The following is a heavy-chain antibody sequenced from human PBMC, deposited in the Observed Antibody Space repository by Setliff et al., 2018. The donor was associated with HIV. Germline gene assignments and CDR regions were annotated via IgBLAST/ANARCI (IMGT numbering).Heavy chain of an antibody. CDR2: IYHSGST. V-gene: IGHV4-59*12. CDR3: ARAKQWLAELDY. D-gene: IGHD6-19*01. Sequence: PSETLSLTCSVSGASISSYYWSWIRQPPGKGLEWIGEIYHSGSTNYNPSLKSRVTISVDKSKNQFSLKLSSVTAADTAVYYCARAKQWLAELDYWGQGTLVTVSS. J-gene: IGHJ4*02. CDR1: GASISSYY.